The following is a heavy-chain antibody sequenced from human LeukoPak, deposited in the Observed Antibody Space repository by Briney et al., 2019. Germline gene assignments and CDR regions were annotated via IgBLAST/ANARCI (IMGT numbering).Heavy chain of an antibody. Sequence: PGGSLRLSCAASGFTLSSYAMSWVRQAPGKGLEWVSAICASGGSTYYADSVKGRFTISRDTSKNTLYLQMSSPRAEDTAVYYCAKVISSSCGIGGYWGQGTLVTVSS. J-gene: IGHJ4*02. V-gene: IGHV3-23*01. CDR1: GFTLSSYA. CDR2: ICASGGST. D-gene: IGHD6-13*01. CDR3: AKVISSSCGIGGY.